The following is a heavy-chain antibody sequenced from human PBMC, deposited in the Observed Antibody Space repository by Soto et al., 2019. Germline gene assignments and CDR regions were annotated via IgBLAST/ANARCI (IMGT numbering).Heavy chain of an antibody. D-gene: IGHD6-19*01. CDR1: GGSISSSSYY. CDR2: IYYSGSI. CDR3: ARSGYSSGWILDYYYYYGMDV. V-gene: IGHV4-39*01. Sequence: SETLSLTCTVSGGSISSSSYYWGWIRQPPGKGLEWIGSIYYSGSIYYNPSLKSRVTISVDTSKNQFSLKLSSVTAADTAVYYCARSGYSSGWILDYYYYYGMDVWGQGTTVTVSS. J-gene: IGHJ6*02.